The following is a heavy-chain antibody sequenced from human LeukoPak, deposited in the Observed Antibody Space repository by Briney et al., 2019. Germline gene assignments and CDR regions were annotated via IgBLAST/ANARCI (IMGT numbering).Heavy chain of an antibody. V-gene: IGHV1-18*01. CDR2: INPNSGGT. Sequence: ASVKVSCKASGYTFTSYGISWVRQAPGQGLEWMGWINPNSGGTNYAQKLQGRVTMTTDTSTSTAYMELRSLRSDDTAVYYCAREKTSHGSGYYYYYMDVWGRGTTVTVSS. D-gene: IGHD3-10*01. CDR1: GYTFTSYG. CDR3: AREKTSHGSGYYYYYMDV. J-gene: IGHJ6*03.